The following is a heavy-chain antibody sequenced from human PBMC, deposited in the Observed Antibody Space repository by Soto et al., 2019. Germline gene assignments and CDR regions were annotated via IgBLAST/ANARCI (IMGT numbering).Heavy chain of an antibody. V-gene: IGHV4-39*01. D-gene: IGHD2-15*01. CDR1: GGSIYRSGYY. Sequence: PSETLSLTCTVSGGSIYRSGYYWGWIRQPPGRGLGWIGNIDYNGVIYSNPSLKSRVTISRDTSKNQFSLKLTSVTAADAALYYCGKVLVGATGHTDSDSWGPGTLVTVSS. CDR2: IDYNGVI. CDR3: GKVLVGATGHTDSDS. J-gene: IGHJ4*02.